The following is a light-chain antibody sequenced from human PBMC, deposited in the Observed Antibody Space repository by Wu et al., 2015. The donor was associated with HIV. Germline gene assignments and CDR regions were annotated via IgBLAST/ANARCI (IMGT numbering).Light chain of an antibody. J-gene: IGKJ4*01. Sequence: EIVMTQSPATLSVSLGERATLSCRASQSVSSDLAWYQQKPGQAPRLLISGASTRATGIPARLSGSGSGTEFTLTISSLEPEDFAVYYCQQRANWPLTFGGGPTVEI. CDR3: QQRANWPLT. CDR2: GAS. CDR1: QSVSSD. V-gene: IGKV3-15*01.